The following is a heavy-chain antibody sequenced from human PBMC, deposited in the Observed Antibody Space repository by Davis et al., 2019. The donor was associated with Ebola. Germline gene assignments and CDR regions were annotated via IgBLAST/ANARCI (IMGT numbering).Heavy chain of an antibody. CDR1: GGSISSYF. J-gene: IGHJ4*02. D-gene: IGHD5-24*01. CDR3: ARGASDGYNEISFDY. CDR2: MYYSGRT. V-gene: IGHV4-59*01. Sequence: SETLSLTCTVSGGSISSYFWSWIRQPPGKGLEWIGYMYYSGRTPYNPSLKSRVTISIETSKNQFSLKLSSVTAADTAVYYCARGASDGYNEISFDYWGQGILVTVSS.